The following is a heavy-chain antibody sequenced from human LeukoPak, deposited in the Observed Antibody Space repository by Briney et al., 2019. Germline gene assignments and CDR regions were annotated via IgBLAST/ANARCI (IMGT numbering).Heavy chain of an antibody. Sequence: GGSLRLSCAASGFTFNNYTMNWVRQAPGKGLEWVSSISRKGIYIKYVDSVKGRFTVSRDNAKNSLYLQMNSLRAEDTAVYYCARDGLPATVANWFDPWGQGTLVTVSS. D-gene: IGHD2-15*01. V-gene: IGHV3-21*01. CDR3: ARDGLPATVANWFDP. CDR1: GFTFNNYT. CDR2: ISRKGIYI. J-gene: IGHJ5*02.